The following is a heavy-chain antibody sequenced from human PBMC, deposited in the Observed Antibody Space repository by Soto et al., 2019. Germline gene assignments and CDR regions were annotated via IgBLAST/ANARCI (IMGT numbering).Heavy chain of an antibody. CDR2: IAYDGRNK. Sequence: QVQLVESGGGVDQPGRSLRLSCAATGFTFSSYAMHWVRQAPGKGLERVAGIAYDGRNKYYADSVKGRFTISRDNSKNTLYLQMNSLRIEVTAVYYCARELERVFDYWGQGTLVTVSS. J-gene: IGHJ4*02. CDR1: GFTFSSYA. D-gene: IGHD1-1*01. CDR3: ARELERVFDY. V-gene: IGHV3-30*04.